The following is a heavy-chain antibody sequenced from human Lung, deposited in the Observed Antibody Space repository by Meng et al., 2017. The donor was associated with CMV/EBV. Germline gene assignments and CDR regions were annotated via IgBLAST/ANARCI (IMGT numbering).Heavy chain of an antibody. J-gene: IGHJ4*02. D-gene: IGHD6-19*01. Sequence: VQQVQSGAEVKKPGASVRVSCKASGYTFTHHGISWIRQAPGQGLEWMGWISCYNGDTNYAQKLQGRVTMTTDTSTNTAYMDLRGLRSDDTAVYYCARDPSNTSGRYAYFDYWGQGTLVTVSS. CDR3: ARDPSNTSGRYAYFDY. CDR2: ISCYNGDT. CDR1: GYTFTHHG. V-gene: IGHV1-18*01.